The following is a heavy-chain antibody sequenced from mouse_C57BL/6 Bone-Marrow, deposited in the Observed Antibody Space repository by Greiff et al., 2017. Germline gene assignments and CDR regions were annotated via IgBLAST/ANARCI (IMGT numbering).Heavy chain of an antibody. CDR3: ARAYYYLDY. Sequence: EVQLMESGGGLVKPGGSLKLSCAASGFTFSDYGMHWVRQAPEKGLEWVAYISSGSSTIYYADTVKGRFTITRDNAKNTLFLQMTSLRSEDTAMYYCARAYYYLDYWGQGTTLTVSS. J-gene: IGHJ2*01. V-gene: IGHV5-17*01. CDR2: ISSGSSTI. CDR1: GFTFSDYG. D-gene: IGHD1-1*01.